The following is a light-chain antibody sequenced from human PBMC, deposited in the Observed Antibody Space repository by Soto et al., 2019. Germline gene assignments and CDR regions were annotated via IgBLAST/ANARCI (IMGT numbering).Light chain of an antibody. J-gene: IGKJ4*01. Sequence: DIQLTQSPAFLSASVGDRVSITCRASQDIGSYLAWYQQKSGKAPKLLIHTASTLQTGVPFRFSGSGSGTEFTRTISSLQPGDFATYYCQHLHSYPLSFGGGTEVEIK. V-gene: IGKV1-9*01. CDR2: TAS. CDR1: QDIGSY. CDR3: QHLHSYPLS.